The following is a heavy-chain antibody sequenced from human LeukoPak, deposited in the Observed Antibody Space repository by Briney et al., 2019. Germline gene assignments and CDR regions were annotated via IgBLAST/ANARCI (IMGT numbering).Heavy chain of an antibody. V-gene: IGHV1-24*01. Sequence: ASVKVSCKGSGYSLSELSIHWVRQVPGKGFTWMGGSDPEDVEIVYAQSFQGRVTMTEDTSTDTAYMELSRLTSEDTAVYYCASGFYGAGHFDDDVFDIWGQGTLVTVS. J-gene: IGHJ3*02. CDR3: ASGFYGAGHFDDDVFDI. CDR2: SDPEDVEI. CDR1: GYSLSELS. D-gene: IGHD4/OR15-4a*01.